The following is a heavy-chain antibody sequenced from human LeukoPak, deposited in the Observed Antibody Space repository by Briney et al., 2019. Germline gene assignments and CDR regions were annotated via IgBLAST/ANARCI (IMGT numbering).Heavy chain of an antibody. J-gene: IGHJ4*02. CDR2: IYSSGST. D-gene: IGHD5-18*01. CDR3: ARHVDTAMDLDY. CDR1: GYSISSGYY. Sequence: PSETLSLTCTVSGYSISSGYYRGWIRQPAGKGLEWIGRIYSSGSTNYNPSLKSRVTISVDTSKNQFSLKLSSVTAADTAVYYCARHVDTAMDLDYWGQGTLVTVSS. V-gene: IGHV4-38-2*02.